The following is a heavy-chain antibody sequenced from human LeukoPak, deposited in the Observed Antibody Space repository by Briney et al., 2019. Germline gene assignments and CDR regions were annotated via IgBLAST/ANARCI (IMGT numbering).Heavy chain of an antibody. CDR3: ASQGYDSSGYAFDI. CDR1: GGSISSYY. V-gene: IGHV4-59*01. J-gene: IGHJ3*02. CDR2: IYYSGST. D-gene: IGHD3-22*01. Sequence: SETLSLTCTVSGGSISSYYWSWIRQPPGKGLEWIGYIYYSGSTNYNPSLKSRVTISVDTSKNQFSLKLSSVTAADTAVYYCASQGYDSSGYAFDIWGQGTMVTASS.